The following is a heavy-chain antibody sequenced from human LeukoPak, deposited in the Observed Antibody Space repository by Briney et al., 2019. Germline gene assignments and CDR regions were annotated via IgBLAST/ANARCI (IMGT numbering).Heavy chain of an antibody. D-gene: IGHD6-13*01. CDR1: GYTFTSYG. V-gene: IGHV1-8*02. CDR3: ARSATMGIAAAGY. J-gene: IGHJ4*02. Sequence: ASVKVSCKASGYTFTSYGISWVRQAPGQGLEWMGWMNPNSGNTGYAQKFQGRVTMTRNTSISTAYMELSSLRSEDTAVYYCARSATMGIAAAGYWGQGTLVTVSS. CDR2: MNPNSGNT.